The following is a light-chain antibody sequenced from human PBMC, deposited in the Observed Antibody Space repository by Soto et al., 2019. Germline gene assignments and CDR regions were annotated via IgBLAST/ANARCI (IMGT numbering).Light chain of an antibody. CDR3: QQYGSSPYT. Sequence: EIVLTQSPGSLSLSPGERATLSCRASQTVASSYLAWYQQKPGQAPRLLLYGASTRATGIPDRFSGSGSGTEFTLTISRLEPEDFAVYSCQQYGSSPYTFGLGTKLEIK. CDR2: GAS. J-gene: IGKJ2*01. V-gene: IGKV3-20*01. CDR1: QTVASSY.